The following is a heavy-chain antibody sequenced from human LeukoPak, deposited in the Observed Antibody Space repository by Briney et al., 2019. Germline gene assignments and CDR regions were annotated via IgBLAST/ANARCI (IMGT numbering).Heavy chain of an antibody. Sequence: SETLSLTCTVSGGSISSSSYYWGWIRQPPGKGLEWIGSIYYSGSTYYNPSLKSRVTISVDTSKNQFSLKLSSVTAADTAVYYCAVHSYGYSHFDYWGQGTLVTVSS. CDR3: AVHSYGYSHFDY. CDR1: GGSISSSSYY. D-gene: IGHD5-18*01. CDR2: IYYSGST. J-gene: IGHJ4*02. V-gene: IGHV4-39*07.